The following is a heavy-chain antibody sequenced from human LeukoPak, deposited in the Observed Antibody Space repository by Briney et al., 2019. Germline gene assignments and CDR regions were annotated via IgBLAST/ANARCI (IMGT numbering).Heavy chain of an antibody. CDR1: GFTFSSYS. V-gene: IGHV3-21*01. CDR2: ISSSSSYI. Sequence: GGSLRLSCAASGFTFSSYSMNWVRQAPGKGLEWDSSISSSSSYIYYADSVKGRFTISRDNAKNSLYLQMNSLRAEDTAVYYCARDYTYYYDSSGYQPLDYWGQGTLATVSS. CDR3: ARDYTYYYDSSGYQPLDY. D-gene: IGHD3-22*01. J-gene: IGHJ4*02.